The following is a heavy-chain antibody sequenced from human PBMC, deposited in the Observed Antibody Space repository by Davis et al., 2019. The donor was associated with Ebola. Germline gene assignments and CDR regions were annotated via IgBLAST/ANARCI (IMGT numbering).Heavy chain of an antibody. CDR3: ARSRDANNDLPFPNYFDP. J-gene: IGHJ5*02. CDR1: GGSIRSGGYS. D-gene: IGHD5-24*01. Sequence: MPSDTLSLTCTVPGGSIRSGGYSWSWIRQPPGKGLEWIGYIHHSGGTFYKPSLKSRLTISLDRSKNQFSLKLSSVTAADTAVYYCARSRDANNDLPFPNYFDPWGQGTQVTVSS. V-gene: IGHV4-30-2*01. CDR2: IHHSGGT.